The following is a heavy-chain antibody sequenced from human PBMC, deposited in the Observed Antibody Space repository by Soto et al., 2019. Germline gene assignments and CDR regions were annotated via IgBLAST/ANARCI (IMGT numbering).Heavy chain of an antibody. CDR1: GFNFRTYG. CDR3: ARGTDYADLGNAEYFHP. D-gene: IGHD4-17*01. Sequence: QVQLVESGGGVVQPGRSLRLSCAASGFNFRTYGIHLVRQAPGKGLEWVALISKDGSHSHYAHSVKGRFTTSRDNSQNKAFLQVNSLRADDTAVYFCARGTDYADLGNAEYFHPWGQGTLVTVSS. J-gene: IGHJ1*01. CDR2: ISKDGSHS. V-gene: IGHV3-30*03.